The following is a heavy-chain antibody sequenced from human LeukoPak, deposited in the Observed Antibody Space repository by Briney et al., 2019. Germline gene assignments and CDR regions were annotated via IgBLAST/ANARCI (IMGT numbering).Heavy chain of an antibody. Sequence: GGSLRLSCAASGFIFSDFAVSWVRQAPGKGLEWVSGMSASGSHAHSADFVKGRFTISRDNFKNTLYLQMNGLRVEDTAVYYCAKVRSGNNYYFDYWGQGTLVTVSS. D-gene: IGHD1/OR15-1a*01. V-gene: IGHV3-23*01. CDR1: GFIFSDFA. J-gene: IGHJ4*02. CDR3: AKVRSGNNYYFDY. CDR2: MSASGSHA.